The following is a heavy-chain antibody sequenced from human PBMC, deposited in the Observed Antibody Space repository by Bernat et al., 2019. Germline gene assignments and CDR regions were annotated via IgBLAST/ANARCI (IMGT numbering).Heavy chain of an antibody. CDR2: IWHDGSNK. Sequence: QVQLVESGGGVVQPGRSLRLSCAASGFTFSNYGMHWVRQAPGKGPEWVAVIWHDGSNKYYPDSVKGRFTISRDDSKSTLYLQMNSLRAEDTAVYYCARDISYYADDYWGQGTLVTVSS. CDR3: ARDISYYADDY. J-gene: IGHJ4*02. CDR1: GFTFSNYG. V-gene: IGHV3-33*01. D-gene: IGHD3-10*01.